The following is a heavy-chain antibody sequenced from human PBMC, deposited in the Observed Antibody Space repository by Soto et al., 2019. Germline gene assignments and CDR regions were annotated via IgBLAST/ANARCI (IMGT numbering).Heavy chain of an antibody. V-gene: IGHV3-30*18. Sequence: GGSLRLSCAASGFTFSSNGIHWVRQAPGKGLEWVAVISYDGSNKYYADSVKGRFTISRDNSKNTLYLQMNSLRAEDTAVYYCAKDEQPQAVAGTGFDYWGQGTLVTVSS. CDR2: ISYDGSNK. J-gene: IGHJ4*02. CDR1: GFTFSSNG. D-gene: IGHD6-19*01. CDR3: AKDEQPQAVAGTGFDY.